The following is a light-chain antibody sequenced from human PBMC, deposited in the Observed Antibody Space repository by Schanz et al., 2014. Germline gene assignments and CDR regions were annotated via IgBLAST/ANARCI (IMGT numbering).Light chain of an antibody. CDR3: SAYIRTITSVV. J-gene: IGLJ2*01. V-gene: IGLV2-11*01. CDR1: SSGVGDLNY. Sequence: QSALTQPRSVSGSPGQSVSISCTGTSSGVGDLNYVSWYQQLPGKAPRLLIYDINKRPSGVPDRFSGSKSGNTASLTISGLQAEDEADYYCSAYIRTITSVVFGGGTKLTVL. CDR2: DIN.